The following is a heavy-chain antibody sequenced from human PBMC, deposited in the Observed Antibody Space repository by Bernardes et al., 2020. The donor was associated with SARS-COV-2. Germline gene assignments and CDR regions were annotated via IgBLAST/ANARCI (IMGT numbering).Heavy chain of an antibody. V-gene: IGHV1-24*01. Sequence: ASVKVSCKVSGYRLTDLSMHWVRQAPGKGLEWMGRFDPEDGETIYAQKFQGRVSMTEDTSTDTAYMELSSLRSEDTAVYYCATGFCSGGSCLLGGYNGMDVWGQGTTVTVSS. CDR2: FDPEDGET. CDR1: GYRLTDLS. J-gene: IGHJ6*02. D-gene: IGHD2-15*01. CDR3: ATGFCSGGSCLLGGYNGMDV.